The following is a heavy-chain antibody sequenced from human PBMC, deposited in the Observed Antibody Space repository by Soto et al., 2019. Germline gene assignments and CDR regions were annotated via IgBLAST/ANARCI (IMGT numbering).Heavy chain of an antibody. V-gene: IGHV4-31*03. CDR2: IYYSGST. CDR3: ARSVFP. Sequence: PSETLSLTCTVSGASISGHFWTWIRQHPGKGLEWIGYIYYSGSTYYNPSLKSRVTISVDTSKNQFSLKLSSVTAADTAVYYCARSVFPWGQGTLVTVSS. J-gene: IGHJ5*02. CDR1: GASISGHF.